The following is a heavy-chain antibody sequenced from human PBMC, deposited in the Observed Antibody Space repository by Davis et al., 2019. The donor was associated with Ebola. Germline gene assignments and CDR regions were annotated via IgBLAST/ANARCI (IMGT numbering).Heavy chain of an antibody. D-gene: IGHD5-12*01. CDR1: GDSVSGNNGS. Sequence: HPQTPSLTSAISGDSVSGNNGSRNWSRQSPSRGLEWLGRTYYTSKWYNDYAESVKSRVSINPDTSKNQLSLQLNSVTPEDTAVYYCARGWLRSSFDCWGQGTLVTVSS. V-gene: IGHV6-1*01. CDR3: ARGWLRSSFDC. J-gene: IGHJ4*02. CDR2: TYYTSKWYN.